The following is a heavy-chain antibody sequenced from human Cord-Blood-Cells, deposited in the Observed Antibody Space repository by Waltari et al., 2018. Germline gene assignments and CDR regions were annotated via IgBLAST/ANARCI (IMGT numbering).Heavy chain of an antibody. CDR1: GFTFSNAW. V-gene: IGHV3-15*01. CDR3: TTPRTGFDL. J-gene: IGHJ2*01. Sequence: EVQLVESGGGLVKPGGSLRLSCAASGFTFSNAWMSWVRQAPGKGLAGVGRSKNKTVGGTTDYAAPVKARFTISRDDAKNTLDLQMNSLKTEDAAVYYCTTPRTGFDLGGRGTLVTVSS. CDR2: SKNKTVGGTT. D-gene: IGHD7-27*01.